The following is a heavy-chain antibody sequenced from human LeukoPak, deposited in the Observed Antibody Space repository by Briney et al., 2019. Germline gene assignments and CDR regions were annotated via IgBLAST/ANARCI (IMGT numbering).Heavy chain of an antibody. CDR1: GGSFSGYY. CDR3: ARGRIVVVPAATYYYGSGTLFDY. Sequence: SETLSLTCAVYGGSFSGYYWSCIRQPPGKGLEWIGEINHSGSTNYNPSLKSRVTISVDTSKNQFSLKLSSVTAADTAVYYCARGRIVVVPAATYYYGSGTLFDYWGQGTLSPSPQ. V-gene: IGHV4-34*01. D-gene: IGHD2-2*01. J-gene: IGHJ4*02. CDR2: INHSGST.